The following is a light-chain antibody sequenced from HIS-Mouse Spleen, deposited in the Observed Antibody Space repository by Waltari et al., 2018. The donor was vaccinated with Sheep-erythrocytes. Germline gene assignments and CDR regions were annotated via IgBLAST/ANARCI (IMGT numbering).Light chain of an antibody. CDR2: YKSDSDK. CDR1: SALNVGTYR. V-gene: IGLV5-45*02. J-gene: IGLJ3*02. CDR3: MIWHSSAWV. Sequence: QAVLTQPSSLSASPGASASLTCTLRSALNVGTYRISWYQQKPGSPPQYLLRYKSDSDKQQGSGVPSRFSGSKDASANAGILLISGLQSEDEADYYCMIWHSSAWVFGGGTKLTVL.